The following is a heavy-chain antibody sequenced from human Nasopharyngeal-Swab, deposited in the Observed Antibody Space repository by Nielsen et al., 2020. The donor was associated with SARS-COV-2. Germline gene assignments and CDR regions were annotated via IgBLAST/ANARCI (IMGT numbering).Heavy chain of an antibody. CDR3: ARDRFSGYMDV. Sequence: VRQAPGKGLEWVSVIYSGGSTYYADSVKGRFTISRDNSKNTLYLQMNSPRAEDTAVYYCARDRFSGYMDVWGKGTTVTVSS. J-gene: IGHJ6*03. V-gene: IGHV3-53*01. CDR2: IYSGGST. D-gene: IGHD6-25*01.